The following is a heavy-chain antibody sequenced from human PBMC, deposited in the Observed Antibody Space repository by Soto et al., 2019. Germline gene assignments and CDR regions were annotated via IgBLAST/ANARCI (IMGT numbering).Heavy chain of an antibody. CDR2: IYRTGST. D-gene: IGHD3-9*01. Sequence: SETLSLTCRVSGGSMTSYYWNWLRQPPGQGLEWIGEIYRTGSTNYNPSLKSRVTISVDTSKNQFSLKLSSVTAADTAVYYCARSSPDFDWLLPYYFDYWGQGTLVTVSS. CDR1: GGSMTSYY. J-gene: IGHJ4*02. V-gene: IGHV4-59*01. CDR3: ARSSPDFDWLLPYYFDY.